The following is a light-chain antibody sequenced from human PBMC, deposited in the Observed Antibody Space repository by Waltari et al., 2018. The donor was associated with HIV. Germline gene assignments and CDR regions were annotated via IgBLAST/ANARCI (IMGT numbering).Light chain of an antibody. CDR3: SSYAGSNIGV. CDR2: EVS. Sequence: QSALTQPPSASGSPGQSVTISCTGTSSDVGGYNYVSWYQQHPGKAPKILIYEVSKRPSGVPDRFSGSKSGNTASLTVSGLQAEDEADYYCSSYAGSNIGVFGGGTKLTVL. J-gene: IGLJ2*01. V-gene: IGLV2-8*01. CDR1: SSDVGGYNY.